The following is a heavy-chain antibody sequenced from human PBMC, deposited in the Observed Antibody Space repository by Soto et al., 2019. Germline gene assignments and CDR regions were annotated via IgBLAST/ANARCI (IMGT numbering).Heavy chain of an antibody. CDR2: IGGSGRKT. J-gene: IGHJ4*02. CDR3: AKDGRSDSPSAIGY. V-gene: IGHV3-23*01. Sequence: GGSLRLSCAASGFTFSKSGMSWVRQAPGKGLEWVAGIGGSGRKTYYADSVKGRFTISRDNSKNTLFLQMNSLRAEDTAIYYCAKDGRSDSPSAIGYWGQGTLVTVSS. D-gene: IGHD6-13*01. CDR1: GFTFSKSG.